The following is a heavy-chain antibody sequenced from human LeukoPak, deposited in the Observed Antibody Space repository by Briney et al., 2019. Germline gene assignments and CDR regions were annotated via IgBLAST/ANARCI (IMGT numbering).Heavy chain of an antibody. Sequence: GGSLRLSCAASGFTFSSYGMHWVRQAPGKGLEWVAVISYDGSNKYYADSVKGRFTISRDNSKNTQYLQMNSLRAEDTAVYYCAKARASYGCDYWGQGTLVTVSS. CDR1: GFTFSSYG. V-gene: IGHV3-30*18. CDR2: ISYDGSNK. CDR3: AKARASYGCDY. J-gene: IGHJ4*02. D-gene: IGHD5-18*01.